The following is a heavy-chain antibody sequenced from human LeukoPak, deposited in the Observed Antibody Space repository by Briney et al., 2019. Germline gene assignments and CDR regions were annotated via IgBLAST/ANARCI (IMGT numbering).Heavy chain of an antibody. CDR2: IYHSGST. CDR3: ARGLGELGIVVVPAAIDY. V-gene: IGHV4-39*07. CDR1: GGSISSGGYS. J-gene: IGHJ4*02. D-gene: IGHD2-2*01. Sequence: SETLSLTCAVSGGSISSGGYSWGWIRQPPGKGLEWIGSIYHSGSTYYNPSLKSRVTISVDTSKNQFSLKLSSVTAADTAVYYCARGLGELGIVVVPAAIDYWGQGTLVTVSS.